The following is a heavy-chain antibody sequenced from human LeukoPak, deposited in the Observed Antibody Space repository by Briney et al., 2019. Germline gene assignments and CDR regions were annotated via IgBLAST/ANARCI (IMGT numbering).Heavy chain of an antibody. CDR2: IKRDGSAI. CDR3: ANGRAGPEDAFDI. V-gene: IGHV3-7*01. Sequence: GGSLRLSCEGSGFSFSSHWMSWVRQAPGKGLEWVANIKRDGSAIHYVDSVKGRFTISRDNSKNTLYLQMNSLRPEDTAVYYCANGRAGPEDAFDIWGQGTMVTVSS. CDR1: GFSFSSHW. D-gene: IGHD1-14*01. J-gene: IGHJ3*02.